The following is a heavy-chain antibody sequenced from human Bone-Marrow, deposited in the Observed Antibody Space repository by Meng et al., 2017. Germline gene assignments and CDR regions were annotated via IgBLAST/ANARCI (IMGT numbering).Heavy chain of an antibody. Sequence: ASVKVSCKASGYTFTSYGISWVRQAPGQGLEGMGWISAYNGNTNYAQKLQSRVTMTTDTSTSTAYMELRSLRSADTAVYDCARASFHYYGSGSSIDYWGQGTLVTVSS. J-gene: IGHJ4*02. V-gene: IGHV1-18*01. CDR1: GYTFTSYG. CDR2: ISAYNGNT. CDR3: ARASFHYYGSGSSIDY. D-gene: IGHD3-10*01.